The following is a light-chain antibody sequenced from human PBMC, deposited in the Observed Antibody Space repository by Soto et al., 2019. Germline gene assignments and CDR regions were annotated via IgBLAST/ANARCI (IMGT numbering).Light chain of an antibody. V-gene: IGLV2-8*01. Sequence: QSALTQPPSASGSPGQSVTISCTGSGTDVGGYNYVSWYQQHPGKAPKLMIYEVSKRPSGVPDRFSGSKSGNTASLSVSGLQADDEAEYYCSSYAGSNNFVVFGGGTKLTVL. CDR1: GTDVGGYNY. CDR2: EVS. J-gene: IGLJ2*01. CDR3: SSYAGSNNFVV.